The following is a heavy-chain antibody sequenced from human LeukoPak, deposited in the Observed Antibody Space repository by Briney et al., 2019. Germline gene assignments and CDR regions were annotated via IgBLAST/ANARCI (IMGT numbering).Heavy chain of an antibody. CDR2: ISGSGGST. J-gene: IGHJ3*02. D-gene: IGHD4-23*01. V-gene: IGHV3-23*01. CDR3: LTIVETPIDAFDI. CDR1: GFTFSSYA. Sequence: GGSLRLSCAASGFTFSSYAMSWVRQAPGKGLEWVSAISGSGGSTYYADSVKGRFTISRDNSKNTLYLQMNSLRAEDTAVYYCLTIVETPIDAFDIWGQGAMVTVSS.